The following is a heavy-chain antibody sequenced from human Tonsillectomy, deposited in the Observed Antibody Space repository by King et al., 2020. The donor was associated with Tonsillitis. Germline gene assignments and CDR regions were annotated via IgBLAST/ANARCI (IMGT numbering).Heavy chain of an antibody. V-gene: IGHV3-23*04. CDR2: FTSSSGST. CDR1: GFTFSSYA. CDR3: AKRGYCSGGRCYPLSYFFDY. Sequence: VQLVESGGDLVQPGGSLRLSCAASGFTFSSYAMSWVRQAPGRGLEWGSSFTSSSGSTYYADSVKGRFTISRDNSKNTLYLQMNSLSAEDTAVYYCAKRGYCSGGRCYPLSYFFDYWGQGTLVTVSS. D-gene: IGHD2-15*01. J-gene: IGHJ4*02.